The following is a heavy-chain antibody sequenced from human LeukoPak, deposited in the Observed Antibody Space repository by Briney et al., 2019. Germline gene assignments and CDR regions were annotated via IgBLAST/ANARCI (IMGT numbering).Heavy chain of an antibody. CDR3: ARGRYCSGGSCFRPYYYYYGMDV. V-gene: IGHV4-4*07. J-gene: IGHJ6*02. Sequence: SETPSLTCTVSGGSISSYYWSWIRQPAGKGLEWIGRIYSSGSTNDNPSFKSRVTMSVDTSKNQISLKLSSLTAADTAVYYCARGRYCSGGSCFRPYYYYYGMDVWGQGTTVTVSS. CDR1: GGSISSYY. D-gene: IGHD2-15*01. CDR2: IYSSGST.